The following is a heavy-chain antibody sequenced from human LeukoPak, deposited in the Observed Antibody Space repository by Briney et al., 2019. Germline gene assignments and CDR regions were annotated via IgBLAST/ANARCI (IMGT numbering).Heavy chain of an antibody. D-gene: IGHD3-10*01. CDR1: GGSISSSSYY. J-gene: IGHJ4*02. Sequence: PSETLSLTCTVSGGSISSSSYYWGWIRQPPGKGLEWIGSIYYSGSTYYNPSLKSRVTISVDTSKNQFSLKLSSVTAADTAVYYCARERITMVRGVIDYWAQGTLVTVSS. CDR3: ARERITMVRGVIDY. CDR2: IYYSGST. V-gene: IGHV4-39*02.